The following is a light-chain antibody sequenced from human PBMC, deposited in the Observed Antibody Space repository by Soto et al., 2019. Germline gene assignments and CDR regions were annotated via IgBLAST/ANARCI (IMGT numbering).Light chain of an antibody. CDR1: QTVTTF. CDR3: QQRTNWPLT. Sequence: EIVLTQSPVTLSLSPGERATLSYRASQTVTTFLAWYQQKPGQAPRLLIYDASNRATGIPARFSGSGSGRDFTLTISSLEPEDFAVYYCQQRTNWPLTFGGGTKVEIK. V-gene: IGKV3-11*02. J-gene: IGKJ4*01. CDR2: DAS.